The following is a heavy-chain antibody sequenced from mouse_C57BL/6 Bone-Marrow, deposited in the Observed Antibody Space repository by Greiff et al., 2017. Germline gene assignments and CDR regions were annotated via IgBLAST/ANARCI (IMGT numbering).Heavy chain of an antibody. CDR3: ARSWIYVGYPFDY. CDR2: ITPSNGGT. Sequence: QVQLQQPGTELVKPGASVKLSCKASGYTFTSYWLHWVKPRPGQGLVWIGNITPSNGGTNYNETFKNKATLTVDKSSSTAYMQHSSLTSEDSTVYYGARSWIYVGYPFDYWGQGTTLTGAS. J-gene: IGHJ2*01. CDR1: GYTFTSYW. V-gene: IGHV1-53*01. D-gene: IGHD2-3*01.